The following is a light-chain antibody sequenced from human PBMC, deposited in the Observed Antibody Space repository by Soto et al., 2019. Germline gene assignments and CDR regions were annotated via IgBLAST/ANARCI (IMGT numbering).Light chain of an antibody. J-gene: IGLJ2*01. Sequence: QSVLTQPPSASGTPGQTVTISCFGSSANIGSNSVNWYQQLPGTAPKLLIYNNAQRPSEVPDRFSGSKSGTSGSLAISGLQSQDEADYYCSGSDDTLRIVLFGGGTKLTVL. CDR3: SGSDDTLRIVL. CDR1: SANIGSNS. V-gene: IGLV1-44*01. CDR2: NNA.